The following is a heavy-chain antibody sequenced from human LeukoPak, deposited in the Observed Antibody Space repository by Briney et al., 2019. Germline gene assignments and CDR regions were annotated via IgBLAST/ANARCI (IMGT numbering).Heavy chain of an antibody. V-gene: IGHV1-69*13. CDR2: IIPIFGTA. J-gene: IGHJ4*02. Sequence: SVKVSCKASGGTFSSYAISWVRQAPGQGLEWMGGIIPIFGTANYAQKFQGRVTITADESTSTAYMELSSLRSEDTAVYYCARVVPAATYYFDYWGQGTLVTVSS. D-gene: IGHD2-2*01. CDR3: ARVVPAATYYFDY. CDR1: GGTFSSYA.